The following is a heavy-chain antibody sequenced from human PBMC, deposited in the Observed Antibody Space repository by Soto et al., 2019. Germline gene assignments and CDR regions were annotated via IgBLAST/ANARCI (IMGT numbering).Heavy chain of an antibody. CDR2: IYYSGST. D-gene: IGHD4-17*01. V-gene: IGHV4-59*01. CDR3: AGSLDDYGDYGAFDI. J-gene: IGHJ3*02. CDR1: GGSISSYY. Sequence: SETLSLTCTVSGGSISSYYWSWIRQPPGKGLEWIGYIYYSGSTNYNPSLKSRVTISVDTSTNQFSLKLSSVTAADTAVYYCAGSLDDYGDYGAFDIWGQGTMVTVSS.